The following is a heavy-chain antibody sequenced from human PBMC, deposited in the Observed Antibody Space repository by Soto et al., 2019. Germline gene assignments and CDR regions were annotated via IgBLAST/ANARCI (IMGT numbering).Heavy chain of an antibody. CDR3: ARVPFTYYYGSGRPAGVWFDP. J-gene: IGHJ5*02. Sequence: SETLCLTCAVYGGTFSGYYWSWIRQPTGKGLEWIGEINHSGSTNYNPSLKSRVTISVDTSKNQFSLKLSSVTAADTAVYYCARVPFTYYYGSGRPAGVWFDPWGQGTLVTVS. CDR2: INHSGST. D-gene: IGHD3-10*01. CDR1: GGTFSGYY. V-gene: IGHV4-34*01.